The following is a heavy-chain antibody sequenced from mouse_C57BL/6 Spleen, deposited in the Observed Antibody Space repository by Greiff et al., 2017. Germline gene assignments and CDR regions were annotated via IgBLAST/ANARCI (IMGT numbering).Heavy chain of an antibody. V-gene: IGHV1-59*01. CDR1: GYTFTSYW. Sequence: QVQLQQPGAELVRPGTSVKLSCKASGYTFTSYWMHWVKQRPGQGLEWIGVIDPSDSYTNYNQKFKGKATFTVDTSSSTAYMQLSSLTSEDSAVYYCAVEGSGTYWGQGTLVTVSA. CDR3: AVEGSGTY. CDR2: IDPSDSYT. D-gene: IGHD1-1*01. J-gene: IGHJ3*01.